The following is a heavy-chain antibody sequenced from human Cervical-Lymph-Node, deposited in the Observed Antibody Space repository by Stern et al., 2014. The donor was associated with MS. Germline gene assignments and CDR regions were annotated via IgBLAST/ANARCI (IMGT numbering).Heavy chain of an antibody. J-gene: IGHJ6*02. CDR1: GFSLTTSGVG. CDR2: ISWNDDQ. V-gene: IGHV2-5*01. Sequence: ESGPTLVKPTQTLTLTCTFSGFSLTTSGVGVGWLPPPPGKALEWLALISWNDDQRFSPSLKRSIAITKANSQNHGGLTVTNMVPVDTATYYCAHRYQLLWAFWGQGTTVTVSS. D-gene: IGHD4-23*01. CDR3: AHRYQLLWAF.